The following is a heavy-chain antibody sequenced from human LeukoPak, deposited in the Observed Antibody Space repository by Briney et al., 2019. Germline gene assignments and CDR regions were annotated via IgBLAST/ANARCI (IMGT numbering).Heavy chain of an antibody. J-gene: IGHJ4*02. Sequence: PGGSLRLSCAASGSTFSSYWMNWVRQAPGKGLVWVSRIASDGSSTTYADSVKGRFSISRDNAKNMLYLQMNSLRVEDTAVYYCARGRPHGNDYWGQGTLVTVSS. CDR1: GSTFSSYW. CDR3: ARGRPHGNDY. V-gene: IGHV3-74*01. CDR2: IASDGSST. D-gene: IGHD4-23*01.